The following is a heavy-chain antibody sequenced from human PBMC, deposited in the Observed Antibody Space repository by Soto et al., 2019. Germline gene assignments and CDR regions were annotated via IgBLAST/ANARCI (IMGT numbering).Heavy chain of an antibody. CDR1: GGSFSGYY. J-gene: IGHJ4*02. CDR3: ARSRDGYNPLDY. D-gene: IGHD5-12*01. Sequence: QVQLQQWGAGLLKPSETLSLTCAVYGGSFSGYYWSWIRQPPGKGLEWIGEINHSGSTNYNPSLKSRVTISVYTSRNQFSLTLTSVTAAVTAVYYCARSRDGYNPLDYWGQGTLVTVSS. V-gene: IGHV4-34*01. CDR2: INHSGST.